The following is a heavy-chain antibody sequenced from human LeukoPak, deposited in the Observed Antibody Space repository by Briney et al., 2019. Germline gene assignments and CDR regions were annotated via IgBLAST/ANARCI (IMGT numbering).Heavy chain of an antibody. Sequence: ASVKVSCKVSGYTFTDYYMHWVRQAPGQGLEWMGWINPNNGDTKYIQKFQGRVTMTRDTSINTVYMEVNRLSSDDTAVYYCARYCSRTSCTNDYWGQGTLVTVSS. CDR1: GYTFTDYY. CDR2: INPNNGDT. CDR3: ARYCSRTSCTNDY. J-gene: IGHJ4*02. V-gene: IGHV1-2*02. D-gene: IGHD2-2*01.